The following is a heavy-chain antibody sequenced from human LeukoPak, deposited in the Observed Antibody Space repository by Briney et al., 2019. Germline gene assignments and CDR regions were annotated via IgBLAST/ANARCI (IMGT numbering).Heavy chain of an antibody. D-gene: IGHD4-17*01. V-gene: IGHV4-34*01. CDR3: ARSPQGTATTANWLDP. CDR1: GGSFSGYY. CDR2: INHSGST. Sequence: SGTLSLTCAVYGGSFSGYYWSWIRQPPGKGLEWIGEINHSGSTNYNPSLKSRVTISVDTSKNQFSLKLSSVTAADTAVYYCARSPQGTATTANWLDPWGQGTLVTVSS. J-gene: IGHJ5*02.